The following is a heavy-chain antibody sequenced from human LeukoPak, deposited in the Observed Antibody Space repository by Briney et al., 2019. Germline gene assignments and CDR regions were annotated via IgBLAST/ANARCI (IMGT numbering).Heavy chain of an antibody. Sequence: SVKVSCKASGFTFTSSAVQWVRQARGQRLEWIGWIVVGSGNTNYAQKFQERVTITRDMSTRTAYMELSSLRSEDTAVYYCAADSLAYYYDSSGYYRFDYWGQGTLVTVSS. CDR2: IVVGSGNT. J-gene: IGHJ4*02. CDR3: AADSLAYYYDSSGYYRFDY. D-gene: IGHD3-22*01. V-gene: IGHV1-58*01. CDR1: GFTFTSSA.